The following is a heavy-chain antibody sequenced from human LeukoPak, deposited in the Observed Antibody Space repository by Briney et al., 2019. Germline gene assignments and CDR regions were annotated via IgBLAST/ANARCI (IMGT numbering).Heavy chain of an antibody. CDR1: GFTFSSYG. J-gene: IGHJ4*02. CDR3: ARGGWYNWNYAYYFDY. Sequence: GGSLRLSCAASGFTFSSYGMHWVRQAPGKGLEWVAFIRYDGSNKYYADSVKGRFTISRDNSKNTLYLRMNSLRAEDTAVYYCARGGWYNWNYAYYFDYWGQGTLVTVSS. D-gene: IGHD1-7*01. V-gene: IGHV3-30*02. CDR2: IRYDGSNK.